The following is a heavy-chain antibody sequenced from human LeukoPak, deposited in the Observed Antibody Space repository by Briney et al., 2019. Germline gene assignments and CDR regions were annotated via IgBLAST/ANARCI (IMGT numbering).Heavy chain of an antibody. CDR2: IYHNGNT. CDR1: GGSIRSGGYY. CDR3: ARGLRGSSSRYTTTRTLDY. J-gene: IGHJ4*02. D-gene: IGHD6-13*01. Sequence: SETLSLTCTVSGGSIRSGGYYWTRIRQPPGKGLEWIGYIYHNGNTYYNPSLKGRVTISVDRSKNQFSLKLSSVTAADTAVYYCARGLRGSSSRYTTTRTLDYWGQGTLVTVSS. V-gene: IGHV4-30-2*01.